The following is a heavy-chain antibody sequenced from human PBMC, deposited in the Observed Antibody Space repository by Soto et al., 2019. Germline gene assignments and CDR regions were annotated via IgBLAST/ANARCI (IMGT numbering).Heavy chain of an antibody. V-gene: IGHV5-51*01. J-gene: IGHJ3*02. CDR2: IYPGDSDT. D-gene: IGHD2-2*02. CDR1: GYSFTSYW. Sequence: GESLKISCKGSGYSFTSYWIGWVRQMPGKGLEWMGIIYPGDSDTRYSPSFQGQATISADKSISTAYLQWSSLKASDTAMYYCARRYCSSTSCYIDAFDIWGQGTMVTVSS. CDR3: ARRYCSSTSCYIDAFDI.